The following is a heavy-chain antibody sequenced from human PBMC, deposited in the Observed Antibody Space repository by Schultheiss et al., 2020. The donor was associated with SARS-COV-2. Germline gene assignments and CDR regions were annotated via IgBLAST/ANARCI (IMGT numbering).Heavy chain of an antibody. CDR2: ISAYNGNT. D-gene: IGHD4-17*01. Sequence: ASVKVSCKASGYTFTSYGISWVRQAPGQGLEWMGWISAYNGNTNYAQKFQGRVTITADESTSTAYMELSSLRSEDTAVYYCARVAYGDYGSVWGQGTLVTVSS. V-gene: IGHV1-18*01. J-gene: IGHJ4*02. CDR1: GYTFTSYG. CDR3: ARVAYGDYGSV.